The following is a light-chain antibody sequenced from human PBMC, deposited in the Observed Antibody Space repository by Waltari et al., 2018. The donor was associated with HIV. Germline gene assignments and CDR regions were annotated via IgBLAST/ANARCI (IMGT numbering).Light chain of an antibody. CDR1: QTLLSSSNNKNH. V-gene: IGKV4-1*01. CDR2: WAS. Sequence: IVMTQSPDSLAVSLGERATIDCRSSQTLLSSSNNKNHLTWYRQKPGQPPKLLLYWASTREAGVPDRFSGSGSGTNFTLTISRLQAEDAATYYCQQYYSSPWTFGQGTKV. CDR3: QQYYSSPWT. J-gene: IGKJ1*01.